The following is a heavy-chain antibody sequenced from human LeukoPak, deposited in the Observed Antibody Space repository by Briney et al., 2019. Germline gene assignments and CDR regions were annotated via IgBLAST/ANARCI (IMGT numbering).Heavy chain of an antibody. CDR3: ARLADFWSGYPPCNWFDP. Sequence: GEFLRISCKGSGYSFTSYWISWVRQMPGKGLERMGIIHSADSNTKYSPSFQGQVTISADKSISTAYLQWSSLKASDTAMYYCARLADFWSGYPPCNWFDPWGQGTLVTVSS. V-gene: IGHV5-51*01. J-gene: IGHJ5*02. CDR1: GYSFTSYW. D-gene: IGHD3-3*01. CDR2: IHSADSNT.